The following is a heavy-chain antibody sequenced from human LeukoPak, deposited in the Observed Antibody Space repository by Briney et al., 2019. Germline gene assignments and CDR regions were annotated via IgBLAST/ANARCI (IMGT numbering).Heavy chain of an antibody. CDR3: ARAVPRYSGYDGLGKDV. D-gene: IGHD5-12*01. V-gene: IGHV4-30-4*01. CDR2: IYYSGST. CDR1: GGSISSGDYY. J-gene: IGHJ6*02. Sequence: SETLSLTCTVSGGSISSGDYYWSWIRQPPGKGLEWIGYIYYSGSTYYNPSLKSRVTISVDTSRNQFSLKLSSVTAADTAVYYCARAVPRYSGYDGLGKDVWGQGTTVTVSS.